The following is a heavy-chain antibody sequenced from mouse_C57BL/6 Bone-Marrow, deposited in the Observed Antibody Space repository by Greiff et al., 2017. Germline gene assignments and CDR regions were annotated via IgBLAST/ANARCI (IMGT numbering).Heavy chain of an antibody. CDR1: GFSLTSYG. D-gene: IGHD1-1*01. Sequence: VKLMASGPGLVQPSQSLSITCTVSGFSLTSYGVHWVRQSPGKGLEWLGVIWSGGSTDYNAAFISRLSISKDNSKSQVFCKMNSLQADDTAIYYCASYYGRAWLAYWGKGTLVTVSA. V-gene: IGHV2-2*01. J-gene: IGHJ3*01. CDR3: ASYYGRAWLAY. CDR2: IWSGGST.